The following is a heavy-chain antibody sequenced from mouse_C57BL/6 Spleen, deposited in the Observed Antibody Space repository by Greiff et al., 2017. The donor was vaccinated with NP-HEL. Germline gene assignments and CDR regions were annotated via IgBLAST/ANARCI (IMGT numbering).Heavy chain of an antibody. CDR2: IYPGSGNT. Sequence: VQLQQSGPELVKPGASVKISCKASGYSFTSYYIHWVKQRPGQGLEWIGWIYPGSGNTKYNEKFKGKATLTADTTSSTAYMQLSSLTSEDSSVYCCARFYGSSYDYWGQGTTLTVSS. J-gene: IGHJ2*01. CDR1: GYSFTSYY. CDR3: ARFYGSSYDY. D-gene: IGHD1-1*01. V-gene: IGHV1-66*01.